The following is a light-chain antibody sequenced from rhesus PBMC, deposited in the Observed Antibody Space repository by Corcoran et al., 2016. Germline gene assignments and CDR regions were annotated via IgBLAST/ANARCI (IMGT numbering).Light chain of an antibody. CDR1: QGISSW. CDR3: LQYSRSPFT. V-gene: IGKV1-21*01. J-gene: IGKJ3*01. Sequence: DIQMTQSPSSLSASVGDRVTITCRASQGISSWLAWYQQKPGKAPKLLIYKASSLQSGVPSRFRGSGSVTDYTLTISSLQSEDFATYFCLQYSRSPFTFGPGTKLDIK. CDR2: KAS.